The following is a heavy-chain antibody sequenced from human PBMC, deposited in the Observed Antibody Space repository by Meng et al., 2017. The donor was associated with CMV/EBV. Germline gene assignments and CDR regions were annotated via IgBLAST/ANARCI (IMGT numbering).Heavy chain of an antibody. CDR2: INPNSGGT. J-gene: IGHJ4*02. V-gene: IGHV1-2*02. CDR3: ARVQVRGEMATPAGY. Sequence: QGQLVQAGAEVKKPGASVKVSCEASGYTFTGYDMHWVRQAPGQGLEWMGWINPNSGGTNYAQKFQGRVTMTRDTSISTAYMELSRLRSDDTAVYYCARVQVRGEMATPAGYWGQGTLVTVSS. D-gene: IGHD5-24*01. CDR1: GYTFTGYD.